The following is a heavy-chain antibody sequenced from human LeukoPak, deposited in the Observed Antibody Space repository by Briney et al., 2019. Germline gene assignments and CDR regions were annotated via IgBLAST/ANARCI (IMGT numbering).Heavy chain of an antibody. V-gene: IGHV3-23*01. D-gene: IGHD3-22*01. CDR1: GFTFSSYG. Sequence: PGGSLRLSCAASGFTFSSYGMSWVRQAPGEGLEWVSGILGSGGATFYADSVKGRFTISRDNSENTLFLQMNSLRAEDTAVYYCARDDYDSSGWFDYWGQGTLVTVSS. CDR2: ILGSGGAT. CDR3: ARDDYDSSGWFDY. J-gene: IGHJ4*02.